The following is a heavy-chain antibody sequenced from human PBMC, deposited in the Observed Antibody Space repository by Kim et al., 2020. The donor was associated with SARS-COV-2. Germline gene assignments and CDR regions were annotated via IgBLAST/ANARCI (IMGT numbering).Heavy chain of an antibody. Sequence: ASVKVSCKASGYTFTSYGISWVRQAPGQGLEWMGWISAYNGNTNYAQKLQGRVTMTTDTSTNTAYMELRSLRSDDTAVYYCARGRNSVLAMVRGVRGENWFDPWGQGTLVTVSS. D-gene: IGHD3-10*01. CDR3: ARGRNSVLAMVRGVRGENWFDP. J-gene: IGHJ5*02. CDR2: ISAYNGNT. V-gene: IGHV1-18*01. CDR1: GYTFTSYG.